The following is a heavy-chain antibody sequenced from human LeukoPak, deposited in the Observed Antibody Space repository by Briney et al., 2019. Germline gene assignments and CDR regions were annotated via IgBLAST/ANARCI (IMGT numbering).Heavy chain of an antibody. Sequence: GGSLRLSCAASGFTFSSYWMSWARQAPGKGLEWVANIKQDGSEKYYVDSVKGRFTISRDNAKNSLYLQMNSLRAEDTAVYYCARAVDIVVAYYFDYWGQGTLVTVSS. CDR2: IKQDGSEK. CDR3: ARAVDIVVAYYFDY. J-gene: IGHJ4*02. V-gene: IGHV3-7*01. CDR1: GFTFSSYW. D-gene: IGHD2-15*01.